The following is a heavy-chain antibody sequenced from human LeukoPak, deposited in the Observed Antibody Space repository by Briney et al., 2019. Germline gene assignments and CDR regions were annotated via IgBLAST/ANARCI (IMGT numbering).Heavy chain of an antibody. V-gene: IGHV3-23*01. CDR2: ISGSGGST. Sequence: GGSLRLSCAASGFTFSSYAMSWVRQAPGKGLEWVSAISGSGGSTYYADSVKGRFTISRDNSKNTLYLQMNSLRAEDTAVYYCAKSTSGYCSSTSCSAFDYWGQGTLVTVSS. CDR3: AKSTSGYCSSTSCSAFDY. D-gene: IGHD2-2*01. J-gene: IGHJ4*02. CDR1: GFTFSSYA.